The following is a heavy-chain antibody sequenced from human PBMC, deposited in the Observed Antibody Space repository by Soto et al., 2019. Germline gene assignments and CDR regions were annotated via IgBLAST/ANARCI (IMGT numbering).Heavy chain of an antibody. CDR1: GYPFTGYY. CDR3: ARRPLWHPPLIQDYGMDV. D-gene: IGHD5-18*01. Sequence: QVHLVQSGAEVKKPGAAVKVSCKASGYPFTGYYMHWVRQATGQGPERMGWVNPNNGDRNYVEKFQGRVTIASNTSSRTAYMELTRLRSDDTAVYYCARRPLWHPPLIQDYGMDVWGQGTTVTV. V-gene: IGHV1-2*02. CDR2: VNPNNGDR. J-gene: IGHJ6*02.